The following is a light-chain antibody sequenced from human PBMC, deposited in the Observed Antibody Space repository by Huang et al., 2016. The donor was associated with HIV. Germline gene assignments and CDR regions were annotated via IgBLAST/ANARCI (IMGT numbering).Light chain of an antibody. Sequence: EIVMTQSPDTRSVSPGERATLSCRASQSVSSNLAWYQQKPGQAPRLLIYGASTRATGIPARFSGSGSGTEFTLTISSLQSEDFAVYYCQQYNNWPLTFGGGTKVEIK. CDR3: QQYNNWPLT. CDR2: GAS. CDR1: QSVSSN. J-gene: IGKJ4*01. V-gene: IGKV3-15*01.